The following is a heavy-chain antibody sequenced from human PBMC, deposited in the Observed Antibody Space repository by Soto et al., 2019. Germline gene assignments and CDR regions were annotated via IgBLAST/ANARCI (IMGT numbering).Heavy chain of an antibody. J-gene: IGHJ4*02. D-gene: IGHD2-21*01. V-gene: IGHV4-61*01. CDR1: DGSVSSGSYY. CDR2: IYYSGST. Sequence: TLQLLSVTCTVSDGSVSSGSYYWTWIRQPPGKGLEWIGYIYYSGSTNYNPSLKSRVTISVDTSKNQFSLKLSSVTAADTAVYYCARDVVGTAKIDYWGQGTLVTVSS. CDR3: ARDVVGTAKIDY.